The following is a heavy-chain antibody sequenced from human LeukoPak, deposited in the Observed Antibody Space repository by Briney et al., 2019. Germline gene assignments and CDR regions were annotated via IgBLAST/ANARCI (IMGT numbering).Heavy chain of an antibody. CDR1: GGSISSGGYS. CDR2: IYHSGST. J-gene: IGHJ2*01. Sequence: SETLSLTCAVSGGSISSGGYSWSWIRQPPGKGLKWIGYIYHSGSTYYNPSLKSRVTISVDRSKNQFSLKLSSVTAADTAVYYCARAGGDSSSWFLSSWYFDPWGRGTLVTVSS. CDR3: ARAGGDSSSWFLSSWYFDP. D-gene: IGHD6-13*01. V-gene: IGHV4-30-2*01.